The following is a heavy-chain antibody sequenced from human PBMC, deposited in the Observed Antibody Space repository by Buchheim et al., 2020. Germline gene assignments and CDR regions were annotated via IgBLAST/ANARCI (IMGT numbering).Heavy chain of an antibody. Sequence: EVQLLESGGGLVQPGGSLRLSCTTSGFTFKNYAMCWVRQAPGEGLEWVSGMTGGGTPLYAESVKGRFTISRDNSKNTLYLQMNGLRAEDTAVYYCARDPNSSLYGKDALDYWGQGTL. V-gene: IGHV3-23*01. J-gene: IGHJ4*02. CDR2: MTGGGTP. CDR3: ARDPNSSLYGKDALDY. D-gene: IGHD5-24*01. CDR1: GFTFKNYA.